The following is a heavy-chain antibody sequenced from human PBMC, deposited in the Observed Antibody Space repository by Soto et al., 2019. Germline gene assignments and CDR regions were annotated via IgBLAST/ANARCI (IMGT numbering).Heavy chain of an antibody. V-gene: IGHV3-9*01. CDR2: ITWNGEIT. J-gene: IGHJ4*02. CDR3: AKGGPDAFCGGGRCYFES. D-gene: IGHD2-21*01. Sequence: DVHLVDSGGGLAQPGRSLRLSCAASGFTFDDFAMHWVRRVPGKGLEWVSSITWNGEITGYADSVKGRFIISRDNAKNSLYLQMNSLRREDTALYYCAKGGPDAFCGGGRCYFESWGQGTQVTVSS. CDR1: GFTFDDFA.